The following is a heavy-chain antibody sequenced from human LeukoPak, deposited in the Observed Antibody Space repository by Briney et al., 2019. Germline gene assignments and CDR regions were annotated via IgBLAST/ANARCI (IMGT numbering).Heavy chain of an antibody. CDR3: ARYSEVGATVDY. V-gene: IGHV4-39*07. CDR1: GGSISSSSYY. CDR2: IYYSGST. J-gene: IGHJ4*02. Sequence: SETLSLTCTVSGGSISSSSYYWGWIRQPPGKGLEWIGSIYYSGSTYYNPSLKSRVTISVDTSKNQFSLKLSSVTAADTAVYYCARYSEVGATVDYWGQGTLVTVSS. D-gene: IGHD1-26*01.